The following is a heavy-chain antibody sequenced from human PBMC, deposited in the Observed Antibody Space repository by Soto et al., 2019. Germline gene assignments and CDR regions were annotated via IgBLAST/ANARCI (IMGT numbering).Heavy chain of an antibody. CDR1: GFIFSAHG. CDR3: ARARDGFGELSPLDY. V-gene: IGHV3-33*01. CDR2: IWSDGSKD. Sequence: QVQLVESGGGVVQSGGSLRLSCAASGFIFSAHGFHWVRQAPGKGLDWLAVIWSDGSKDYVADSVKGRFSISRDNSDNTVSLQMHSLRPDDTAVYYCARARDGFGELSPLDYWGQGTLVTVSS. D-gene: IGHD3-10*01. J-gene: IGHJ4*02.